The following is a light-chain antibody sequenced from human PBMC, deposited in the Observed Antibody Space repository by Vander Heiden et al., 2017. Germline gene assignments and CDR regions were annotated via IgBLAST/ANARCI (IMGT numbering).Light chain of an antibody. Sequence: IHMTQSPSSLSATVGDRVTISCRASQNLRQYLNWYQQKPGKAPSLLIFGATNLKAGVPSRFSGSASEPDFTLTISSLQVEDIGTYYCQQSLSPPWSFGQGTRVEIK. J-gene: IGKJ1*01. CDR1: QNLRQY. CDR2: GAT. V-gene: IGKV1-39*01. CDR3: QQSLSPPWS.